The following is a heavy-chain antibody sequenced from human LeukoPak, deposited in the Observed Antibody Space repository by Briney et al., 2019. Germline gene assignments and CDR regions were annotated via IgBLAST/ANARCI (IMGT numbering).Heavy chain of an antibody. CDR3: AKDYDFWSGYSSTPFDC. Sequence: GRSLRLSCAASGFTFSSYGMHWVRQAPGKGLEWVAVISYDGSNKYYADSVKGRFTISRDNPKNTLYLQMNSLRAEDTAVYYCAKDYDFWSGYSSTPFDCWGQGTLVTVSS. J-gene: IGHJ4*02. D-gene: IGHD3-3*01. V-gene: IGHV3-30*18. CDR2: ISYDGSNK. CDR1: GFTFSSYG.